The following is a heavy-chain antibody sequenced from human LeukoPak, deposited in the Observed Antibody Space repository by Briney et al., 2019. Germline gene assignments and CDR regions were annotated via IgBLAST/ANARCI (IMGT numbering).Heavy chain of an antibody. CDR3: GRALGSPLDY. CDR2: IDQSGGRN. Sequence: GGSLRLSCAASGFTFSRFWMNWVRQAPGRGLEWVANIDQSGGRNNYVDSVKGRFTISRDNAKNTLYLQMNSLRVEDTAVYYCGRALGSPLDYWGQGTLVTVSS. J-gene: IGHJ4*02. D-gene: IGHD1-26*01. CDR1: GFTFSRFW. V-gene: IGHV3-7*02.